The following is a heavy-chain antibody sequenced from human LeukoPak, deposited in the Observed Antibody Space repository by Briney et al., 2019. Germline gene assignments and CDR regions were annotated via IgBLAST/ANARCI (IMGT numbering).Heavy chain of an antibody. J-gene: IGHJ4*02. Sequence: GGSLRLSCAASGYTFSTASLHWVRQAPGRGLERVSAFDTGFGTDYPDSLKGRFTISRDNSKNTQFLQMNSLRAKDTAVYYCARSSGWWSLDYWGQGTLVTVSS. V-gene: IGHV3-23*01. D-gene: IGHD6-19*01. CDR3: ARSSGWWSLDY. CDR1: GYTFSTAS. CDR2: FDTGFGT.